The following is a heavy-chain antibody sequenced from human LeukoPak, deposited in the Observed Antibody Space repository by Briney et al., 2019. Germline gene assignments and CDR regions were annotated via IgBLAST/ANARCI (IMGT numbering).Heavy chain of an antibody. V-gene: IGHV1-2*02. D-gene: IGHD6-13*01. CDR3: ARDKASSSWYEYYYYGMDV. CDR2: INPNSGGT. Sequence: ASVKVSCKASGGTFSSYAISWVRQAPGQGLEWMGWINPNSGGTKYAQKFQGRVTMTRDTSISTAYMELSSLTSDDTAVYYCARDKASSSWYEYYYYGMDVWGQGTTVTVSS. CDR1: GGTFSSYA. J-gene: IGHJ6*02.